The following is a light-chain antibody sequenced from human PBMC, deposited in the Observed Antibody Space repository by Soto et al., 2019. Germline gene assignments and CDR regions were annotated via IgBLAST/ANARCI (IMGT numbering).Light chain of an antibody. J-gene: IGKJ1*01. CDR2: DPS. CDR3: QQHSYWPPCT. Sequence: EIVLTQSPATLSLSPGERATLSCRASQSVSSYLAWYQQNPGQAPRLLIYDPSNRATGIPDRFSVSGAGTDFSLPISSLEPEHFAVYECQQHSYWPPCTFVQGTRVEI. CDR1: QSVSSY. V-gene: IGKV3-11*01.